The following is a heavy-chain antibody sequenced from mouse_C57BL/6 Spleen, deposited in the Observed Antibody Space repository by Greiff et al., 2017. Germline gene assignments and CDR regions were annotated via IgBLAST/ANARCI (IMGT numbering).Heavy chain of an antibody. V-gene: IGHV5-6*01. D-gene: IGHD1-1*01. Sequence: VQLKQSGGDLVKPGGSLKLSCAASGFTFSSSGMSWVRQTPDKRLEWVATISSGGSYTYYPDSVKGRFTISRDNAKNTLYLQMSSLKSEDTAMYYCARRYYYGSSYDYFDYWGQGTTLTVSS. CDR1: GFTFSSSG. J-gene: IGHJ2*01. CDR3: ARRYYYGSSYDYFDY. CDR2: ISSGGSYT.